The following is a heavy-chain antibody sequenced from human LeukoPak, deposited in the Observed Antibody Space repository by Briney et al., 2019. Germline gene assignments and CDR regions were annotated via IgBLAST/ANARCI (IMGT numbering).Heavy chain of an antibody. Sequence: GGSLRLSCAASGFTFSSYDMHWVRQAPGKGLEWVSAIGTAGDTYYPGSVKGRFTISRENAKNSLYLQMNSLRAGDTAVYYCARSRGYCSGGSCYIYYMDVWGKGTTVTVPS. CDR1: GFTFSSYD. CDR2: IGTAGDT. CDR3: ARSRGYCSGGSCYIYYMDV. D-gene: IGHD2-15*01. J-gene: IGHJ6*03. V-gene: IGHV3-13*01.